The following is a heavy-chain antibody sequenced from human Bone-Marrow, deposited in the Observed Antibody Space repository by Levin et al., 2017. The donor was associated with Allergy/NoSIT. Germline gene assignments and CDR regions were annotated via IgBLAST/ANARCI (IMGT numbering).Heavy chain of an antibody. Sequence: GGSLSLSCVASGVTFRGYAMHWVRQAPGKGLEWVAATSHDEGNKYYADSVKGRFTISRDNSKNTLFLQMNSLRAEDTAVYYCATAPGVAVAANKWYFAYWGQGTLVTVSS. CDR1: GVTFRGYA. CDR2: TSHDEGNK. D-gene: IGHD6-19*01. V-gene: IGHV3-30-3*01. CDR3: ATAPGVAVAANKWYFAY. J-gene: IGHJ4*02.